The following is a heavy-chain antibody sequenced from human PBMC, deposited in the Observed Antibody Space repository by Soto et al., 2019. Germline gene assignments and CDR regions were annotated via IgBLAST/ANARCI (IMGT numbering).Heavy chain of an antibody. Sequence: QVQLQQSGPGLVKPSQTLSLTCAISGDSVSSKLATWNWIRQSPSRGLEWLGRTYFRSKWSNDYAVSVEGRITISPDTFNNQFSLHLNSVTPEDTAVYYCARNLPFDFWGQGILVTVSS. CDR1: GDSVSSKLAT. CDR2: TYFRSKWSN. J-gene: IGHJ4*02. CDR3: ARNLPFDF. V-gene: IGHV6-1*01.